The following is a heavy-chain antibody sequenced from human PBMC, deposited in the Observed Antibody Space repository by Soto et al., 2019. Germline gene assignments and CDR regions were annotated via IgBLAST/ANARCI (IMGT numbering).Heavy chain of an antibody. CDR1: GGSISSKSYS. J-gene: IGHJ6*02. D-gene: IGHD2-2*01. CDR2: FYYSENT. V-gene: IGHV4-39*01. Sequence: SETLSLTCSVSGGSISSKSYSWGWIRQPPGKGLEWIGTFYYSENTYYNPSLKSRVTISVDTSKNQFSLKLSSVTAADTAVYYCAKLAGYCSGNSCHGDEAMDVWGQGTTVT. CDR3: AKLAGYCSGNSCHGDEAMDV.